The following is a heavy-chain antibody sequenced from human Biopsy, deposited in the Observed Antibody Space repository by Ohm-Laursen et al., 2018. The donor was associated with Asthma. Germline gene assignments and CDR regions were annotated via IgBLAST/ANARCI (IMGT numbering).Heavy chain of an antibody. Sequence: SQTLSLTCVVSDASINSGGYSWDWIRQPPGKGPELIAYLFHSGTTYYNPSLKSRVTISVDRSQRQFSLKVSSVTAADTAVYYCARERAGYYGSGSYLGYWGQGTLVTVSS. J-gene: IGHJ4*02. D-gene: IGHD3-10*01. CDR1: DASINSGGYS. CDR3: ARERAGYYGSGSYLGY. CDR2: LFHSGTT. V-gene: IGHV4-30-2*01.